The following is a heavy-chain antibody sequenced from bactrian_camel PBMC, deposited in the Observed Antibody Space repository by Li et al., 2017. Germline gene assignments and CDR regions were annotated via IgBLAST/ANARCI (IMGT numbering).Heavy chain of an antibody. CDR2: IDSRGIT. Sequence: VLLDESGGGTAQFGGSSRPSFSGFGRTYSKWCMGWFRQISGKEREGLATIDSRGITAYADSVKGRFTISRDNARNTVYLQMDSLIPEDTAMYYCTADYQNNWCTTSVGSRYWRAWGQGTQVTVS. J-gene: IGHJ4*01. CDR3: TADYQNNWCTTSVGSRYWRA. CDR1: GRTYSKWC. V-gene: IGHV3S57*01. D-gene: IGHD1*01.